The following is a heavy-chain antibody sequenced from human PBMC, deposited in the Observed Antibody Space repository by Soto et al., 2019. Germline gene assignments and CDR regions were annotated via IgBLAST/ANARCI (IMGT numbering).Heavy chain of an antibody. J-gene: IGHJ3*02. D-gene: IGHD3-22*01. CDR1: GFTFSRHA. V-gene: IGHV3-23*01. Sequence: PGGSLRLSCTASGFTFSRHAMTWVRQAPGKGLEWVSGLSDSGGSIYYADSVKGRFTISRDNSMNTLYLQMNSLRAEDTAVYYCAKDNYYDNPEAFDIWGQGTMVTVSS. CDR2: LSDSGGSI. CDR3: AKDNYYDNPEAFDI.